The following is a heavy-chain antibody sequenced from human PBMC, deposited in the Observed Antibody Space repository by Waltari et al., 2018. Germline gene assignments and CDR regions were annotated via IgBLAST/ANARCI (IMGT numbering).Heavy chain of an antibody. Sequence: QVQLVQSGPEVKKPGASVKVSCKTSGYTFTSSGITWVRQAPGQGLEWMGWISVYNGNTNYAQKLQGRVTMTTDTSTSTAYMELRSLRSDDTAVYYCASPREGSSGWLGGDYWGQGTLVTVSS. CDR1: GYTFTSSG. J-gene: IGHJ4*02. D-gene: IGHD6-19*01. V-gene: IGHV1-18*01. CDR2: ISVYNGNT. CDR3: ASPREGSSGWLGGDY.